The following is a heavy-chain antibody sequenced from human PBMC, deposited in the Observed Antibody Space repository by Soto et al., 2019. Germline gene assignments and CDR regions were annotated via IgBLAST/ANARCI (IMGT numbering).Heavy chain of an antibody. D-gene: IGHD6-13*01. J-gene: IGHJ4*02. V-gene: IGHV4-59*01. CDR2: IHYSGST. CDR1: GGSISSYY. Sequence: SETLSLTCTVSGGSISSYYWSWIRQPPGKGLEWIGYIHYSGSTNYNPSLKSRVTISVDTSKNQFSLKLSSVTAADTAVYYCARNLPIAAAGLDYWGQGTLVTVSS. CDR3: ARNLPIAAAGLDY.